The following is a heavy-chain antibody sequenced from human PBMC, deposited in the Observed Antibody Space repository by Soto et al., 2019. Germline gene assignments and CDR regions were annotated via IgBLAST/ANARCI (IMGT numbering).Heavy chain of an antibody. D-gene: IGHD6-13*01. J-gene: IGHJ5*02. CDR3: ARYASRESNCFDP. V-gene: IGHV1-69*13. Sequence: SVKVSRKASGCTFSSYAISWVRQAPGQGLEWMGGIIPIFGTANYAQKFQGRVTITADESTSTAYMELSSLRSEDTAVYYCARYASRESNCFDPWGQGTLVTVSS. CDR1: GCTFSSYA. CDR2: IIPIFGTA.